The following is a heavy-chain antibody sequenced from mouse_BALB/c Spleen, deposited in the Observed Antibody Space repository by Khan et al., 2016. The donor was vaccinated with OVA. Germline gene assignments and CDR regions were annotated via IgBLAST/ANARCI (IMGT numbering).Heavy chain of an antibody. V-gene: IGHV14-3*02. CDR1: GFNIEGTY. CDR3: AHSLLLYAMDY. CDR2: IDPANGTT. J-gene: IGHJ4*01. D-gene: IGHD1-2*01. Sequence: VQLKQSGAEFVKPGASVKLSCTASGFNIEGTYIHWVQQRPEQGLEWIGKIDPANGTTNYDPQFPGKDTITADTSSNTAYLHLSSLTSEDTVVYYCAHSLLLYAMDYWGHGTSVTVSS.